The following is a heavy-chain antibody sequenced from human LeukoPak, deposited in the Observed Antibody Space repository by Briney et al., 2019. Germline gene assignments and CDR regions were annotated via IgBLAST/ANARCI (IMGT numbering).Heavy chain of an antibody. Sequence: GGSLRLSCAASGFTFSSYAMHWVRQAPGKGLEWVAVISYDGSNKYYADSVKGRFTISRDNSKNTLYLQMNSLRAEDTAVYYCARGGDHSSSWERGWTYYFDYWGQGTLVTVSS. J-gene: IGHJ4*02. V-gene: IGHV3-30*04. CDR2: ISYDGSNK. D-gene: IGHD6-13*01. CDR3: ARGGDHSSSWERGWTYYFDY. CDR1: GFTFSSYA.